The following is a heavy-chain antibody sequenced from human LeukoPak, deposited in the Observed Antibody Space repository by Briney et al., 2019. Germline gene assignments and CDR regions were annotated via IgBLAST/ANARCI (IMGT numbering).Heavy chain of an antibody. V-gene: IGHV4-34*01. CDR3: ARRHANWNYMHFDL. CDR2: INHSGST. Sequence: SETLSLTCAVYGGSFSGYYWSWIRQPPGKGLEWIGEINHSGSTNYNPSLKSRVTMSVDTSKNQFSLKLSSVTAADTAVYYCARRHANWNYMHFDLWGRGTLVTVSS. J-gene: IGHJ2*01. CDR1: GGSFSGYY. D-gene: IGHD1-7*01.